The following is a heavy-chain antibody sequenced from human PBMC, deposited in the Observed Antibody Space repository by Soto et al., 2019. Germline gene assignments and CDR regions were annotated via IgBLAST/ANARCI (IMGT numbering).Heavy chain of an antibody. V-gene: IGHV3-30*03. Sequence: GGSLRLSCAASGFTFSDYAMHWVRQAPGKGLEWVAVVSHDGRNTHYADSVKGRFTISRDSSKNMAYLQMNSLKIEDTAVYYCSSQDCSGDACQPPIWGQGILVTGSS. CDR2: VSHDGRNT. CDR3: SSQDCSGDACQPPI. D-gene: IGHD2-15*01. CDR1: GFTFSDYA. J-gene: IGHJ4*02.